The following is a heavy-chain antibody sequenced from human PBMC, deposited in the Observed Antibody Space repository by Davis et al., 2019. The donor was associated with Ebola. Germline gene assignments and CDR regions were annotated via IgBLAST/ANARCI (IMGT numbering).Heavy chain of an antibody. CDR3: ARGVAVGGFYFEY. D-gene: IGHD6-19*01. CDR2: IYRDGSEK. Sequence: GESLKISCAASGFTFANFWMSWVRQAPGKGLEWVANIYRDGSEKYYVDSVKGRFTISRDNTKNLLYLQMNSLRAEDTAVYFCARGVAVGGFYFEYWGQGTLVTVSS. V-gene: IGHV3-7*03. J-gene: IGHJ4*02. CDR1: GFTFANFW.